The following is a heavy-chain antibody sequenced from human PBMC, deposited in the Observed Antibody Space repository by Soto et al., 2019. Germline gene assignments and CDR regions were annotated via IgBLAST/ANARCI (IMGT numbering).Heavy chain of an antibody. CDR1: GYTFTRYG. CDR3: ARRAPYYDSSGYYYTFDY. J-gene: IGHJ4*02. V-gene: IGHV1-18*04. D-gene: IGHD3-22*01. Sequence: GASVKVSCKASGYTFTRYGISWVRQAPGQGLEWMGWISAYNGNTNYAQKLQGRVTMTTDTSTSTAYMELRSLRSDDTAVYYCARRAPYYDSSGYYYTFDYWGQGTLVTVSS. CDR2: ISAYNGNT.